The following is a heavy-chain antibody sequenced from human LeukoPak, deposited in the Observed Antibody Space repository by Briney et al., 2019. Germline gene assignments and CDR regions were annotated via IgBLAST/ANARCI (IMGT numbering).Heavy chain of an antibody. CDR1: GGSFSGYY. J-gene: IGHJ5*02. D-gene: IGHD3-16*02. V-gene: IGHV4-34*01. CDR2: INHSGST. CDR3: ARGVKYYDYVWGSYRYWFDA. Sequence: SETLSLTCAVYGGSFSGYYWSWIRQPPGKGLEWIGEINHSGSTNYNPSLKSRVTLSVDTSKNQFSLKLSSVTAADTAVYYCARGVKYYDYVWGSYRYWFDAWGQGTLVTVSS.